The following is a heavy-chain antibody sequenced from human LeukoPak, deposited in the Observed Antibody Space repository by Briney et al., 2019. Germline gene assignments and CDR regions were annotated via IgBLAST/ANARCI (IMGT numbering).Heavy chain of an antibody. D-gene: IGHD3-22*01. CDR1: GFTFSSFW. V-gene: IGHV3-33*08. Sequence: GGSLRLSCAASGFTFSSFWMSWVRQAPGKGLEWVAVIRYDGSNKYYADSVKGRFTISRDNSKNTLYLQMNSLRAEDTAVYYCARDIYDSSPPINAFDIWGQGTMVTVSS. CDR2: IRYDGSNK. CDR3: ARDIYDSSPPINAFDI. J-gene: IGHJ3*02.